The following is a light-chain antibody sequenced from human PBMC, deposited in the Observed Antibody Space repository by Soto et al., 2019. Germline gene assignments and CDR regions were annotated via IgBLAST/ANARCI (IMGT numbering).Light chain of an antibody. CDR2: GAS. V-gene: IGKV3-15*01. CDR3: QQYDVWPALT. Sequence: EKVMTQSPVTLSVSPGERVTLSCRASQSVGSKLAWYQQKPGQAPRLLIYGASNRATGIPVRFSGSGSGTEFTLTISSLQSEDFAVYYCQQYDVWPALTFGGGTKVEIK. CDR1: QSVGSK. J-gene: IGKJ4*01.